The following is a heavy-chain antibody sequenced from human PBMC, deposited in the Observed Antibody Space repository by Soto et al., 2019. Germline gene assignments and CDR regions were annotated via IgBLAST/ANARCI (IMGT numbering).Heavy chain of an antibody. CDR3: ARDHRSSSQGNWFDP. V-gene: IGHV3-11*06. CDR1: GFTFSDYY. Sequence: PGGSLRLSCAASGFTFSDYYMSWIRQAPGKGLEWVSYISSSSSYTNYADSVKGRFTISRDNAKNSLYLQMNSLRAEDTAVYYCARDHRSSSQGNWFDPWGQGTLVTVSS. J-gene: IGHJ5*02. CDR2: ISSSSSYT. D-gene: IGHD6-6*01.